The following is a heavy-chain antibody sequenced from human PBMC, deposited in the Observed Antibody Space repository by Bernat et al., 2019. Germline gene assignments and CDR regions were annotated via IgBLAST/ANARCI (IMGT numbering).Heavy chain of an antibody. CDR2: IYYSGST. CDR1: GGSISSSSYY. V-gene: IGHV4-39*01. J-gene: IGHJ4*02. Sequence: QLQLQESGPGLVKPSETLSLTCTVSGGSISSSSYYWGWIRQPPGKGLEWIGSIYYSGSTYYNPSLKSRVTISVDTSKNQFSLKLSSVTAADTAVYYCARQEVFEGIAHGPYYFDYWGQGTLVTVSS. CDR3: ARQEVFEGIAHGPYYFDY. D-gene: IGHD6-13*01.